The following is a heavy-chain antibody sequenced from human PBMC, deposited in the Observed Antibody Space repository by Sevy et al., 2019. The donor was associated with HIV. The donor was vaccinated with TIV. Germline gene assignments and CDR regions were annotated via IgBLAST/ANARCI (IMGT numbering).Heavy chain of an antibody. V-gene: IGHV4-4*07. CDR3: AREGSRAGTGFDY. CDR1: GDSISSYY. Sequence: SETLSLTCIVSGDSISSYYWNWIRQAAGKGLEWIGRMYISGTTHYNPSLKSRLTMSVDTSKNQFSLKLHSVTAADTAVYYCAREGSRAGTGFDYWGQGTLVTVSS. CDR2: MYISGTT. D-gene: IGHD6-13*01. J-gene: IGHJ4*02.